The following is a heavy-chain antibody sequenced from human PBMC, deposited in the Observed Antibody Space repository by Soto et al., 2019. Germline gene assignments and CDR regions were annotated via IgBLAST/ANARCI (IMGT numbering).Heavy chain of an antibody. CDR1: GFSFSSAW. V-gene: IGHV3-15*07. CDR3: TTGVDGYNPFDY. CDR2: IKRKVHGETT. Sequence: EAQLVESGGGLVKPGGSLRLSCAASGFSFSSAWMIWVRQAPGKGLEWVGRIKRKVHGETTDYAAPVKGRFTISRDDSKNTVFLQMNSLETEDTAVYYCTTGVDGYNPFDYWGQGTLVTVSS. J-gene: IGHJ4*02. D-gene: IGHD5-12*01.